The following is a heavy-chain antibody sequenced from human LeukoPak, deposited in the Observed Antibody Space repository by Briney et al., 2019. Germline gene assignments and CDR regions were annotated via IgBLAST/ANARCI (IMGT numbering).Heavy chain of an antibody. CDR2: IYSSGTT. CDR3: ARLPKTYDFWSNFYVY. D-gene: IGHD3-3*01. CDR1: GGSINSYTYY. Sequence: PSETLSLTCTVSGGSINSYTYYWGWIRQPPGKGLEWIGNIYSSGTTYYSPSLKSRVTISVDTSKNQFSLKLSSVTAADTAVYYCARLPKTYDFWSNFYVYWGQGTLVTVSS. V-gene: IGHV4-39*01. J-gene: IGHJ4*02.